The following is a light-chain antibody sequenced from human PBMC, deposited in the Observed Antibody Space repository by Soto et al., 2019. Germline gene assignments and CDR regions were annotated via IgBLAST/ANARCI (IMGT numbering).Light chain of an antibody. V-gene: IGKV3-20*01. CDR3: QQYAGSPRT. CDR2: SAS. CDR1: QNLGTLY. Sequence: EIVLTQSPGTLSLSPWERGTLSCRASQNLGTLYLAWFQQKSGQAPRLLIYSASRRATGIPDRFTGSGSGTDFTLTINRVEPEDFAVYFCQQYAGSPRTFGQGTKVDIK. J-gene: IGKJ1*01.